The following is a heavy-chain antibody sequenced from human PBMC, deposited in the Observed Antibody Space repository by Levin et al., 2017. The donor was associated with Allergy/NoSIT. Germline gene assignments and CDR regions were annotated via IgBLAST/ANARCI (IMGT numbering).Heavy chain of an antibody. V-gene: IGHV3-30*18. CDR3: AKDRGHSSSFTES. D-gene: IGHD6-13*01. CDR1: GFSFRNYG. CDR2: ILYDGSHR. Sequence: GESLKISCGASGFSFRNYGMHWVRQLPGKRLEWMSVILYDGSHRFYADSVKGRFSISRDNSKNTLYLEMSSLRSEDTGVYFCAKDRGHSSSFTESWGQGTLVIVSS. J-gene: IGHJ5*02.